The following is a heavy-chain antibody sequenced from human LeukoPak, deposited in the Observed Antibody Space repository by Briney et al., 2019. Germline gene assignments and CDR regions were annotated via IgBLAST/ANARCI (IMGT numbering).Heavy chain of an antibody. D-gene: IGHD3-10*01. J-gene: IGHJ4*02. CDR3: ARVDYYGSGSYYRGALDY. CDR2: ISAYNGNT. V-gene: IGHV1-18*01. Sequence: ASVKVSCKASGYTFTSYGISWVRQAPGQGLEWMGWISAYNGNTNYAQKLQGRVTMTTDTSTSTAYVELRSLRSDDTAVYYCARVDYYGSGSYYRGALDYWGQGTLVTVSS. CDR1: GYTFTSYG.